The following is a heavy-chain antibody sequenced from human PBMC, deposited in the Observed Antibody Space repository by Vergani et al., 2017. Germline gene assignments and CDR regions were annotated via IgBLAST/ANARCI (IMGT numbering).Heavy chain of an antibody. CDR3: GRVAGFCGLGSRLLDL. D-gene: IGHD3-10*01. CDR2: MYHSGST. Sequence: QVRLQESGPGLVKPSETLSLTCSVSGGSMSGYYWSWIRQPPGKELEWIGYMYHSGSTNYNPSLETRVTISGDTSKNQFSLKLNSVTAADTAVYYCGRVAGFCGLGSRLLDLWGQGILVTVSS. CDR1: GGSMSGYY. J-gene: IGHJ5*02. V-gene: IGHV4-59*01.